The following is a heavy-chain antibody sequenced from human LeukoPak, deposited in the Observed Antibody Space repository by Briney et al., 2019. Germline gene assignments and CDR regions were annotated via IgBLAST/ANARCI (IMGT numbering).Heavy chain of an antibody. CDR2: IKQDGSEK. V-gene: IGHV3-7*01. CDR3: AIYSSSWYNNFDY. CDR1: TFTFSSYW. Sequence: GSLRLSCAASTFTFSSYWMSWVRQAPGKGLEWVANIKQDGSEKYYVDSVKGRFTISRDNAKNSLYLQMNSLRAEDTAVYYCAIYSSSWYNNFDYWGQGTLVTVSS. J-gene: IGHJ4*02. D-gene: IGHD6-13*01.